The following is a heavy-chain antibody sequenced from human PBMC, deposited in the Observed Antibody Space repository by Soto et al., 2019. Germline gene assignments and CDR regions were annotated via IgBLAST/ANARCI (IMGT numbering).Heavy chain of an antibody. CDR3: IPYGMDV. Sequence: EVQLVESGGGLVQPGGSLKLSCAASGFTFIGSAIHWVRQASGKGLEWVGRIRSKAYSYATAYAASVQGRFTISRADSKHTAYLQMNSLKTEETALYYCIPYGMDVWGQGTTVTVSS. CDR2: IRSKAYSYAT. V-gene: IGHV3-73*01. CDR1: GFTFIGSA. J-gene: IGHJ6*02.